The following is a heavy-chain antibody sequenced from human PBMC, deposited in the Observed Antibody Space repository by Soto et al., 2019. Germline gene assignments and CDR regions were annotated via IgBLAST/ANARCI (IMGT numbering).Heavy chain of an antibody. V-gene: IGHV3-21*04. D-gene: IGHD3-10*01. CDR1: GFTFSSYS. CDR3: ARGVGSGSYWDYYYMDV. CDR2: ISSSSSYI. Sequence: GGSLRLSCAASGFTFSSYSMNWVRQAPGKGLEWVSSISSSSSYIYYADSVKGRFTISRDNAKNSLYLQMNSLRAEDTAVYYCARGVGSGSYWDYYYMDVWGKGTTVTVSS. J-gene: IGHJ6*03.